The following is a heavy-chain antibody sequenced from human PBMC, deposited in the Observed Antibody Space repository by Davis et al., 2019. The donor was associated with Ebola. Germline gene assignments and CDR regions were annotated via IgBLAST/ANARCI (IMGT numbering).Heavy chain of an antibody. J-gene: IGHJ4*02. D-gene: IGHD1-14*01. V-gene: IGHV3-15*01. CDR3: TTDLPGMSRGIDY. CDR2: IKSKTDGGTT. Sequence: GESLKISCAASGFTFRNAWMTWVRQAPGKGLEWVGRIKSKTDGGTTDYSAPVRGRFSISRDDSENTVYLQMNSLKIEDTAVYYCTTDLPGMSRGIDYWGQGTLVTVSS. CDR1: GFTFRNAW.